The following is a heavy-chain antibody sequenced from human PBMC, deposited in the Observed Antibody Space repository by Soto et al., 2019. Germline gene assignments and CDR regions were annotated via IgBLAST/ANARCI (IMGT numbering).Heavy chain of an antibody. CDR3: ARVKLDDSSGYYYVDDY. CDR1: DYTFTSYG. V-gene: IGHV1-18*01. Sequence: AAVKVSCKASDYTFTSYGISWVRQAPGQGLEWMGWLSAYNGNTNYAQKLQGRVTMTTDTSTSTAYMELRSLRSDDTAVYYCARVKLDDSSGYYYVDDYWGQGTLVTVSS. J-gene: IGHJ4*02. D-gene: IGHD3-22*01. CDR2: LSAYNGNT.